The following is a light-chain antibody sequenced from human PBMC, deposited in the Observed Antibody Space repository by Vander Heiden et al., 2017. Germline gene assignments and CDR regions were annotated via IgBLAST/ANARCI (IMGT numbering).Light chain of an antibody. CDR1: QSISNY. V-gene: IGKV1-39*01. CDR2: GAS. Sequence: DIQMTQSPSSLSASVGDRVAITCRASQSISNYLNWYQQKPGIAPKLLIYGASSLQSGVPSRFSGSGSGTDFTLTISSLQPEDFATYFCQQSDNTPPYTFGQGTELEIK. CDR3: QQSDNTPPYT. J-gene: IGKJ2*01.